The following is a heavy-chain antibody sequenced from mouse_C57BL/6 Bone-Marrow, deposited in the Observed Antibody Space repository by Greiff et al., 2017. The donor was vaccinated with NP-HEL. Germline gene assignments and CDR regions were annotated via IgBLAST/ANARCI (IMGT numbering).Heavy chain of an antibody. Sequence: EVKLMESGAELVRPGASVKLSCTVSGFNIKDAYMHWVKQRPEQGLEWIGWIDPENGDTEYASKFQGKATITADTSSNTAYLQLSSLTSEDTAVYYCTTGGSSPYAMDYWGQGTSVTVSS. CDR1: GFNIKDAY. V-gene: IGHV14-4*01. J-gene: IGHJ4*01. D-gene: IGHD1-1*01. CDR3: TTGGSSPYAMDY. CDR2: IDPENGDT.